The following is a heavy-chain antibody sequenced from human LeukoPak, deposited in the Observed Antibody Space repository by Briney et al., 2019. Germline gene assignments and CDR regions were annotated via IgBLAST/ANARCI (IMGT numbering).Heavy chain of an antibody. CDR1: GFTFSSYS. J-gene: IGHJ6*03. D-gene: IGHD1-26*01. CDR2: IYSGGST. V-gene: IGHV3-53*01. Sequence: GGSLGLSCTASGFTFSSYSMNWVRQAPGKGLEWVSVIYSGGSTYYADSVKGRFTISRDNSKNTLYLQMNSLRAEDTAVYYCARSPHPSGIYYYYMDVWGKGTTVTVSS. CDR3: ARSPHPSGIYYYYMDV.